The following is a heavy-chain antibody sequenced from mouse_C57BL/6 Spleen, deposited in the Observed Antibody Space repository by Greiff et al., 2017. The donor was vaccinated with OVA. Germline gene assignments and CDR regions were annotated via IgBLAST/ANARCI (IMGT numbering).Heavy chain of an antibody. Sequence: QVQLQQPGTELVKPGASVKLSCKASGYTFTSSWMHWVKQRPGQGLEWIGNINPSNGGTNYNEKFKSKATLTVDKSSSTAYMQLSSLTSEDSAVYDCARERLRRDYYAMDYWGQGTSVTVSS. CDR2: INPSNGGT. CDR3: ARERLRRDYYAMDY. D-gene: IGHD2-4*01. J-gene: IGHJ4*01. CDR1: GYTFTSSW. V-gene: IGHV1-53*01.